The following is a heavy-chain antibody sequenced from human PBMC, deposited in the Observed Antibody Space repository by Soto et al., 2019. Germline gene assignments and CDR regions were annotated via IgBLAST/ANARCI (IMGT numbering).Heavy chain of an antibody. CDR3: AKDSSPNYGDYVSYFDY. J-gene: IGHJ4*02. V-gene: IGHV3-23*01. Sequence: GGSLRLSCAASGFTFSSYAMSWVRQAPGKGLEWVSAISGSGGSTYYADSVKGRFTISRDNFKNTLYLQMNSLRAEDTAVYYCAKDSSPNYGDYVSYFDYWGQGTLVTVSS. CDR2: ISGSGGST. CDR1: GFTFSSYA. D-gene: IGHD4-17*01.